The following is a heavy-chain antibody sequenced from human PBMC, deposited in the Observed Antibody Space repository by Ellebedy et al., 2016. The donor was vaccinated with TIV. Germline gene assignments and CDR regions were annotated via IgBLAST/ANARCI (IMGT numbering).Heavy chain of an antibody. D-gene: IGHD4-17*01. CDR2: ISWNSGSI. J-gene: IGHJ4*02. CDR3: AKDRRMTTVTTSDLPPGRGGFDY. Sequence: PGGSLRPSCAAPGFTFDDYAMHWVRQAPGKGLEWVSGISWNSGSIGSADSVKGRFTISRDNAKNPLYLQMNSLRAEDTALYYCAKDRRMTTVTTSDLPPGRGGFDYWGQGTLVTVSS. V-gene: IGHV3-9*01. CDR1: GFTFDDYA.